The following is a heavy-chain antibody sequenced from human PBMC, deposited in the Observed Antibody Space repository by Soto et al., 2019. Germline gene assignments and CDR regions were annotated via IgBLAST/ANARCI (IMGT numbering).Heavy chain of an antibody. CDR3: ASLRISYAVDV. D-gene: IGHD3-10*01. CDR1: GFTFGDYW. J-gene: IGHJ6*02. V-gene: IGHV3-7*05. Sequence: EVQLVESGGGLVQPGGSLRLSCGASGFTFGDYWMTWVRQAPGKGLEWVANMNQDGNERFYVDSVKGRFTISRDNAKNPLYLQMNSQQAENTAVYYCASLRISYAVDVWGQGTTVTVSS. CDR2: MNQDGNER.